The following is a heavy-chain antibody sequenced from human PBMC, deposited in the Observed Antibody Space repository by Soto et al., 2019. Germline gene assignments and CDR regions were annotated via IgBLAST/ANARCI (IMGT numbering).Heavy chain of an antibody. CDR2: ISAHNGNT. CDR3: ERGRYGDY. J-gene: IGHJ4*02. D-gene: IGHD1-1*01. V-gene: IGHV1-18*01. Sequence: QVHLVQSGAEVKKPGASVKVSCKGSGYAFTTYGITWVRQAPGQGLEWMGWISAHNGNTNYAQKLQGRVTVTRDTSTSTAYMELRSLRSDDTAVYYCERGRYGDYSGQGALVTVSS. CDR1: GYAFTTYG.